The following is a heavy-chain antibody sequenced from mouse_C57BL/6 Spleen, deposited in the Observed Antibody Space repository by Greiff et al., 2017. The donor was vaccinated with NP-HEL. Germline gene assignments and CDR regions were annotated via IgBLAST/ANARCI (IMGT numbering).Heavy chain of an antibody. CDR3: ARSNDYRAMDY. V-gene: IGHV1-54*01. CDR2: INPGSGGN. Sequence: QVQLQQSGAELVRPGTSVKVSCKASGYSFTNYLIEWVKQRPGQGLEWIGVINPGSGGNNYNEKFKGKATLTADKSSSTAYMQLSSLTSEDSAVYFCARSNDYRAMDYWGQGTSVTVSS. D-gene: IGHD2-13*01. J-gene: IGHJ4*01. CDR1: GYSFTNYL.